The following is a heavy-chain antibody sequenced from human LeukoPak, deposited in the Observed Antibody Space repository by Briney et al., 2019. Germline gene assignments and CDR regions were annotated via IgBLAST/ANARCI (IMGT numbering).Heavy chain of an antibody. CDR2: ISGSGGST. CDR1: GFTFEYYA. D-gene: IGHD3-9*01. V-gene: IGHV3-23*01. CDR3: AKDRGELVDWYNDY. J-gene: IGHJ4*02. Sequence: GGSLRLSCTASGFTFEYYAMSWVRQAPGKGLEWVSAISGSGGSTYYADSVKGRFTISRDNSKNTLYLQMNSLRAEDTAVYYCAKDRGELVDWYNDYWGQGTLVTVSS.